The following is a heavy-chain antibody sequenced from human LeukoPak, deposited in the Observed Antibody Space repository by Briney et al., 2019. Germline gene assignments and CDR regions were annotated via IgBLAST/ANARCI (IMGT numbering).Heavy chain of an antibody. CDR3: AKDEDSGYDSGY. V-gene: IGHV3-23*01. CDR1: GFTFSSYA. D-gene: IGHD5-12*01. CDR2: ISGSGGST. J-gene: IGHJ4*02. Sequence: GGSLRLSCAASGFTFSSYAMSWVRQAPGKGLEWVSAISGSGGSTHYADSVKGRFTISRDNSKNTLYLQMNSLRAEDTAVYYCAKDEDSGYDSGYWGQGTLVTVSS.